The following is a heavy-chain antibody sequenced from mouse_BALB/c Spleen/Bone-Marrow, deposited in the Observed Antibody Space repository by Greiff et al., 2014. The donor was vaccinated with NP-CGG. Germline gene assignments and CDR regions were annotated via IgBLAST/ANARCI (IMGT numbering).Heavy chain of an antibody. CDR2: INPNNGGT. J-gene: IGHJ4*01. V-gene: IGHV1-18*01. Sequence: EVQLQQSGPELVKPGTSVKISCKTSGYTFTEYTMHWGKRSMGKSLKGIGGINPNNGGTSYNQKFKGKATLTVDKSSSTAYMELRSLTSEDSAVYYCARSEGRYYFAMNYWGQGTSVTVSS. CDR3: ARSEGRYYFAMNY. CDR1: GYTFTEYT.